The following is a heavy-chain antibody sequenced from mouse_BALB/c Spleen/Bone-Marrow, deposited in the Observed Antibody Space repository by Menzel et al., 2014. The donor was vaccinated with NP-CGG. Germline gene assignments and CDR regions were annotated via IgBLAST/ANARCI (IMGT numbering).Heavy chain of an antibody. CDR1: GFSLTSYG. CDR3: ARGSYYEGAMDY. V-gene: IGHV2-9*02. J-gene: IGHJ4*01. CDR2: IWAGGST. D-gene: IGHD1-1*01. Sequence: VKLQESGPGLVAPSQSLSITCTVSGFSLTSYGVHWVRQPPGKVLEWLGVIWAGGSTNYNSALMSRLSISKDNSKSQVFLKMNSLQTDGTAMYYCARGSYYEGAMDYWGQGTSVTVSS.